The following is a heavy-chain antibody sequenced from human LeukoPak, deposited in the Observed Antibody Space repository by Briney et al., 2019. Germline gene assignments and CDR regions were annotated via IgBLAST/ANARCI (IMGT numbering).Heavy chain of an antibody. Sequence: GGSLRLSCTVSGFAFGSEAMSWVRQSPARGLEWVASISPGGGTTYYADFVKGRFTISRDNSKNSLFVQMNSLRAEDTAVYFCAKSRSGSASWALQIFDNWGQGTLVTVSS. J-gene: IGHJ4*02. CDR1: GFAFGSEA. D-gene: IGHD2-2*01. CDR3: AKSRSGSASWALQIFDN. V-gene: IGHV3-23*01. CDR2: ISPGGGTT.